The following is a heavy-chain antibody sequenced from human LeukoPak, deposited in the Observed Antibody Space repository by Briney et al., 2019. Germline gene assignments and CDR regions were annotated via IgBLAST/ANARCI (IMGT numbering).Heavy chain of an antibody. CDR3: ARNSSGHSFEY. D-gene: IGHD6-19*01. V-gene: IGHV4-38-2*01. Sequence: SETLSLTCAVSGYSIISDYYWGWIRQSPGKGLEWIGSVYHSGSTHYNPSLKSRVTMSVDTSKNQFSLKLNSVTAADTAVYYCARNSSGHSFEYWGQGFPGHRLL. J-gene: IGHJ4*02. CDR2: VYHSGST. CDR1: GYSIISDYY.